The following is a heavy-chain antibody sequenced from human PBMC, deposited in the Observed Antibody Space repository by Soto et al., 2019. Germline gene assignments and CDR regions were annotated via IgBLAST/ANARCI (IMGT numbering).Heavy chain of an antibody. D-gene: IGHD3-10*01. CDR3: ASSAITMVRGVITYWFDP. J-gene: IGHJ5*02. Sequence: SETLSLTCTVSGCSISRGGYYGSWIRQHPGKGLEWIGYIYYSGSTYYNPSLKSRVTISVDTSKNQFSLKLSSVTAADTAVYYCASSAITMVRGVITYWFDPWGQGTLVTVSS. CDR2: IYYSGST. CDR1: GCSISRGGYY. V-gene: IGHV4-31*03.